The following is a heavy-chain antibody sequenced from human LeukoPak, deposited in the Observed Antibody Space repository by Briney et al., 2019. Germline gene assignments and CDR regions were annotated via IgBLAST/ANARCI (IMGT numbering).Heavy chain of an antibody. D-gene: IGHD3-10*01. CDR3: ARDQYGSGSYRGIGFDP. CDR1: GGSISSYY. Sequence: NTSETLSLTCTVSGGSISSYYWSWIRQPPGKGLEWIGYIYYSGSTNYNPSLKSRVTISVDTSKNQFSLKLSSVTAADTAVYYCARDQYGSGSYRGIGFDPWGQGTLVTVSS. V-gene: IGHV4-59*01. CDR2: IYYSGST. J-gene: IGHJ5*02.